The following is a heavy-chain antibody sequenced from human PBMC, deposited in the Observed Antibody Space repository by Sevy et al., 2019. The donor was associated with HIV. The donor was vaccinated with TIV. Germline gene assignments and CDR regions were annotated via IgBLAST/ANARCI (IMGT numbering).Heavy chain of an antibody. Sequence: GGSLRLSCAASGFIFSNYGMHWVRQAPGKGLEWVAVVSYDGSTKYYTGSVRGRFSISRDNSKNTVYLQMNSLRVEDTAGYYCAKGSKATGSAFDIWGQGTMVTVSS. D-gene: IGHD1-1*01. CDR1: GFIFSNYG. V-gene: IGHV3-30*18. CDR3: AKGSKATGSAFDI. J-gene: IGHJ3*02. CDR2: VSYDGSTK.